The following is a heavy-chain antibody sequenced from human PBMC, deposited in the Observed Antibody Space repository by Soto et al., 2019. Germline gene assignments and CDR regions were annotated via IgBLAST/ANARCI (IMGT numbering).Heavy chain of an antibody. V-gene: IGHV3-43*01. CDR1: GFTFDDYT. CDR2: ISWDGGST. D-gene: IGHD3-22*01. Sequence: GGSLRLSCAASGFTFDDYTMHWVRQAPGKGLEWVSLISWDGGSTYYADSVKGRFTISRDNSKNSLYLQMNSLRTEDTALYYCAKGDYYVSSGDIDYWGQGTLVTVSS. J-gene: IGHJ4*02. CDR3: AKGDYYVSSGDIDY.